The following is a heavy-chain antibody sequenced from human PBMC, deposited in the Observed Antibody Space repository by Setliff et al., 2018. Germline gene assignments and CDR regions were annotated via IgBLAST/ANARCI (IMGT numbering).Heavy chain of an antibody. V-gene: IGHV5-51*01. Sequence: GESLKISCKGSGYSFTNYWIGWVRQIPGKGLEWMGIIYPGDSDTRYSPSFQGQVTISADKSISTAYLQWSSLKASDTAMYYCARQTIFGSDAFDIWGQGTMVTVS. CDR2: IYPGDSDT. D-gene: IGHD3-3*01. J-gene: IGHJ3*02. CDR1: GYSFTNYW. CDR3: ARQTIFGSDAFDI.